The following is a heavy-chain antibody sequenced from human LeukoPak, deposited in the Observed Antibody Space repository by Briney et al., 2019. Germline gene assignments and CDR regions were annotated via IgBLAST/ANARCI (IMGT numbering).Heavy chain of an antibody. J-gene: IGHJ3*02. CDR1: GYTFTGYY. CDR2: INPNSGGT. CDR3: AREGSSNQDAFDI. Sequence: ASVKVSCKASGYTFTGYYMHWVRQAPGQGLEWMGWINPNSGGTNYAQKFQGWVTMTRDTSISTAYMELSRLRSDDTAVYYCAREGSSNQDAFDIWGQGTMVTVSS. D-gene: IGHD3-10*01. V-gene: IGHV1-2*04.